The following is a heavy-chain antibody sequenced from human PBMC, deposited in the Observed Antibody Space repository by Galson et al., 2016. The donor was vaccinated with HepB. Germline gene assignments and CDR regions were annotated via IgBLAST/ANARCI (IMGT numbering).Heavy chain of an antibody. CDR3: AREGDIVVPVSADDAFDL. CDR2: INPDTGAS. Sequence: SVKVSCKASGYSLSDYNLHWVRQAPGQGLEWMGWINPDTGASNCTQRFQGRVFMASDTSISTAYLELGSLRSGDTATYYCAREGDIVVPVSADDAFDLWGQGTMVTV. CDR1: GYSLSDYN. V-gene: IGHV1-2*02. J-gene: IGHJ3*01. D-gene: IGHD2-15*01.